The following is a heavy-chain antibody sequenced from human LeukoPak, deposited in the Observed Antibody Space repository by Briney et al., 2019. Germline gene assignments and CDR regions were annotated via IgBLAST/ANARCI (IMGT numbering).Heavy chain of an antibody. CDR1: GGTFSSYA. V-gene: IGHV1-69*13. CDR3: ARDPGGDSEPYYYYGMDV. Sequence: SVKVSCKASGGTFSSYAISWVRQAPGQGLEWMGGIIPIFGTANYAQKFQGRVTITAGESTSTAYMELSSLRSEDTAVYYCARDPGGDSEPYYYYGMDVWGQGTTVTVSS. D-gene: IGHD2-21*02. CDR2: IIPIFGTA. J-gene: IGHJ6*02.